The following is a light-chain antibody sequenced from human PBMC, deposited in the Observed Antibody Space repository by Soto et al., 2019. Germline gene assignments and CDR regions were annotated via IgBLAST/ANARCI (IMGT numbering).Light chain of an antibody. CDR1: SSNVAAKP. CDR2: TNN. V-gene: IGLV1-44*01. CDR3: ATWEENIDCLG. Sequence: QSVLTQPPSASGTPGQRVTISCSGSSSNVAAKPVNWYQVLPETAPKLLIYTNNQRPSGVPDRFSGSKSGTSASLAIIGLQAEDEADYYCATWEENIDCLGFGGGTKLTVL. J-gene: IGLJ2*01.